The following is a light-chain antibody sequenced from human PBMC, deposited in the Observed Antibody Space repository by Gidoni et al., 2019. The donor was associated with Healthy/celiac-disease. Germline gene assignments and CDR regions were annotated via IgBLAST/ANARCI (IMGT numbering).Light chain of an antibody. CDR3: AAWDDSLSGWV. J-gene: IGLJ3*02. V-gene: IGLV1-47*01. CDR1: SSNIGSNY. CDR2: RNN. Sequence: SVLTQPPSASRTPGQGVTIACSGSSSNIGSNYVYWYQQLPGTAPKLLIYRNNQRPSGVPDRFSGSKSGPSASLAISGLRSEDEADYYCAAWDDSLSGWVFGGGTKLTVL.